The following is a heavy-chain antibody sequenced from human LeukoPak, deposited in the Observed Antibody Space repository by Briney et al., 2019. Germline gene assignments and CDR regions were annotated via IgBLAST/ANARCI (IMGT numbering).Heavy chain of an antibody. Sequence: PSETLSLTCTVSGGSINSYYWSRIRQPPGKGLEWIGYIYYSGTTNYNPSLKSRVTISVNTSKKQFSLKLSSVTAADTAVYYCARSKYGGPDYWGQGTLVTVSS. CDR2: IYYSGTT. V-gene: IGHV4-59*01. D-gene: IGHD2-2*01. CDR1: GGSINSYY. CDR3: ARSKYGGPDY. J-gene: IGHJ4*02.